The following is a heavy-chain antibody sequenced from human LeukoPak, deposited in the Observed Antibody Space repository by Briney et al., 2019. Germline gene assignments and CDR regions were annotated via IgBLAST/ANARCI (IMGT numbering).Heavy chain of an antibody. Sequence: GSSVKVSCKASGGTCSSYTISWVRQAPGQGLEWMGRIIPILGIANYAQKFQGRVTITADKSTSTAYMELSSLRSEDTAVYYCARGKGTHPFSSSWYIKDYWGQGTLVTVSS. CDR2: IIPILGIA. V-gene: IGHV1-69*02. CDR3: ARGKGTHPFSSSWYIKDY. CDR1: GGTCSSYT. J-gene: IGHJ4*02. D-gene: IGHD6-13*01.